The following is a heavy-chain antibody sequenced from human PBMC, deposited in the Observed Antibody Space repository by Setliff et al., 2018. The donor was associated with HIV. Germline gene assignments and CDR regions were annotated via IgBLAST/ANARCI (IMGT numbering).Heavy chain of an antibody. D-gene: IGHD6-19*01. CDR3: ARLRQWLAFFDS. CDR1: GGSFSSYY. CDR2: ISYTGIT. J-gene: IGHJ4*02. V-gene: IGHV4-59*08. Sequence: SETLSLTCAVYGGSFSSYYWSWIRQPPGKGLEWIGSISYTGITNYNPSLKSRVTISVDTSQNQFSLKLTSVTAADTAVYYCARLRQWLAFFDSWGQGTLVTVSS.